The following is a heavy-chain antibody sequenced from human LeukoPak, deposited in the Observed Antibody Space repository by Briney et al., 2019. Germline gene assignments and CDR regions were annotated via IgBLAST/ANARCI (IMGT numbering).Heavy chain of an antibody. CDR1: GYTFTSYG. V-gene: IGHV1-18*01. J-gene: IGHJ4*02. D-gene: IGHD3-22*01. Sequence: ASVKVSCKASGYTFTSYGISWVRQAPGQGLEWMGWISAYNGNTNYAQKLQGRVTMTTDTSTSTAYMGLRSLRADDTRVYYCARDDYYDSSGYYPFDYWGQGTLVTVSS. CDR2: ISAYNGNT. CDR3: ARDDYYDSSGYYPFDY.